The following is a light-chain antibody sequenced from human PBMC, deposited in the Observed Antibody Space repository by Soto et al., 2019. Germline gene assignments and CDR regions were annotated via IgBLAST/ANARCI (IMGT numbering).Light chain of an antibody. J-gene: IGKJ1*01. CDR1: QSLNSR. CDR3: QQYKSYST. CDR2: DAS. Sequence: DIQLTQSPSTLSASVGDRVTLTCRAAQSLNSRLAWYQHRPGKAPRHLIYDASTLESGVPSRFSGSGSGTEFTLTINNLQPDDLATYICQQYKSYSTFGRGTKVDIK. V-gene: IGKV1-5*01.